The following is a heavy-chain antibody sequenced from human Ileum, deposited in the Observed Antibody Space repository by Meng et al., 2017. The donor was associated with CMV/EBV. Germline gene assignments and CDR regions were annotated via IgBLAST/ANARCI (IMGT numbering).Heavy chain of an antibody. Sequence: VQIHQWGAGLLKPSETLSLPCSVGGSVSPYTWSWIRQAPGKGLEWIGEINQYGSTNFNPSVKSRVAISRDTSKNQFSLRLNSVTAADAAVYYCVTADHHAIKYWGQGTLVTVSS. CDR2: INQYGST. CDR3: VTADHHAIKY. CDR1: GSVSPYT. J-gene: IGHJ4*02. D-gene: IGHD5-12*01. V-gene: IGHV4-34*01.